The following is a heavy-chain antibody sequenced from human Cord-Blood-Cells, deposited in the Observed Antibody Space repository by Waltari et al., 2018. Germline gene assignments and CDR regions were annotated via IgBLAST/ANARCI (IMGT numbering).Heavy chain of an antibody. CDR2: INAGNGNT. J-gene: IGHJ4*02. Sequence: QVQLVPSGAEVKKPGASVKVSCKASGYTFTSYAMHWVRQAPGQRLEWMGWINAGNGNTKYSQNVQGRVTITRDTSASTAYMELSSLRSEDTAVYYCASRGIAARSFDYWGQGTLVTVSS. V-gene: IGHV1-3*01. CDR3: ASRGIAARSFDY. D-gene: IGHD6-6*01. CDR1: GYTFTSYA.